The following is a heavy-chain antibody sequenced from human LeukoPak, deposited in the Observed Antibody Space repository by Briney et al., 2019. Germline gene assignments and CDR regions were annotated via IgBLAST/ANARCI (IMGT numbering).Heavy chain of an antibody. CDR3: ASGRIAVAGTEDY. Sequence: GGSLRLSCAASGFTFSSYSMNWVRQAPGKGLEWVSSISSSSSYIYYADSVKGRFTISRDNAKNSLYLQMNSLRAEDTAVYYCASGRIAVAGTEDYWGQGTLVTVSS. J-gene: IGHJ4*02. V-gene: IGHV3-21*01. CDR2: ISSSSSYI. D-gene: IGHD6-19*01. CDR1: GFTFSSYS.